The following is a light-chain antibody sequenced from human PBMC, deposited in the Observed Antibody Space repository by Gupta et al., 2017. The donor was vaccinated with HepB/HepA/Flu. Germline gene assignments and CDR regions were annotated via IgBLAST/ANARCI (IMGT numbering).Light chain of an antibody. CDR3: QSGDRNSNYF. V-gene: IGLV3-25*03. CDR1: GLPTQY. Sequence: SYELRQPPSVSVSPGQTARIACSGDGLPTQYAHWYQQRPGQAPVMIIYKDTERPSGIPERFSGSSSGTTVTLTISRVQEEDEADYYCQSGDRNSNYFFGSGTKLTVL. CDR2: KDT. J-gene: IGLJ1*01.